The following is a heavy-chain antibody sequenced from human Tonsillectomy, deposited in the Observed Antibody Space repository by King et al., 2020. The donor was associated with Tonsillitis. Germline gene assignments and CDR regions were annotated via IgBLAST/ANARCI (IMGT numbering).Heavy chain of an antibody. CDR2: LSVYQGKT. V-gene: IGHV1-18*01. J-gene: IGHJ6*03. CDR1: GYIFTSYG. CDR3: ARDTGFSDSSYYYYYMDV. Sequence: VQLVQSGAEVKRPGASVKVSCKASGYIFTSYGISWVRQAPGQGLEWMGWLSVYQGKTNYAQKFQGRVTMTTDTATSTAYMELRSLRSDDTAVYYCARDTGFSDSSYYYYYMDVWGKGTTVTVSS. D-gene: IGHD2-21*01.